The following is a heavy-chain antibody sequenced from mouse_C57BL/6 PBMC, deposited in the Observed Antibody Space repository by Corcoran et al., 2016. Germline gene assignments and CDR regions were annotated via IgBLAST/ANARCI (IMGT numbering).Heavy chain of an antibody. CDR1: GYTFTDYY. CDR2: INPNNGGT. CDR3: ARDYYGSKWYFDV. D-gene: IGHD1-1*01. V-gene: IGHV1-26*01. Sequence: EVQLQQSGPELVKPGASVKLSCKASGYTFTDYYMNWVKQSHGKSLEWIGDINPNNGGTSYTPKFKGKATLTVDKSSSTAYIELRSLTSEDSAVYYCARDYYGSKWYFDVWGTGTTVTVAS. J-gene: IGHJ1*03.